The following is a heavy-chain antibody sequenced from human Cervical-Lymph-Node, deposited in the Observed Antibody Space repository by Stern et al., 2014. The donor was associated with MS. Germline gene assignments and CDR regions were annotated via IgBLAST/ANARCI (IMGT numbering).Heavy chain of an antibody. CDR1: GFSLSTTGMS. CDR2: LDWDGDK. V-gene: IGHV2-70*01. CDR3: VRAREGYYFDY. Sequence: QVQLMQSGPALVKPTQTLTLTCTFSGFSLSTTGMSLSWIRQPPGKSLEWLALLDWDGDKYYSTALKTRLTISKDTSKNQVVLTMTNMAPLDTATYFCVRAREGYYFDYWGQGIPVTVSS. J-gene: IGHJ4*02. D-gene: IGHD2-21*01.